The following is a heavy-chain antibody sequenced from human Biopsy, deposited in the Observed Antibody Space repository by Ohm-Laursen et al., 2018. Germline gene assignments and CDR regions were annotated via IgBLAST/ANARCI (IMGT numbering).Heavy chain of an antibody. J-gene: IGHJ6*02. CDR1: GYSVTNDYY. V-gene: IGHV4-38-2*01. CDR3: ARVAGSYAYYYGMDV. Sequence: GTLSLTCAVSGYSVTNDYYWGWIRQPPGKRLERIGNIYYDGITYYNPSLKSRFAMSVDTSKIHFLLRLSSVTAADTAVYYCARVAGSYAYYYGMDVWGQGTTVIVSS. D-gene: IGHD2-15*01. CDR2: IYYDGIT.